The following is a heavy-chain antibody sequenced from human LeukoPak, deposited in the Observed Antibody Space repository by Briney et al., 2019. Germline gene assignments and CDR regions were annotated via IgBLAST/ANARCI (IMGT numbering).Heavy chain of an antibody. D-gene: IGHD3-10*01. V-gene: IGHV4-59*01. J-gene: IGHJ4*02. CDR3: ARAWSYHDY. CDR1: GDSISNYY. Sequence: SETLSLTCTVSGDSISNYYWSWIRQPPGKGLEWIGYMAYSGSANYNPFLKSRVTVSVDTSKNQFSLKLSSVTAADTAVYYCARAWSYHDYWGQGTLVTVSS. CDR2: MAYSGSA.